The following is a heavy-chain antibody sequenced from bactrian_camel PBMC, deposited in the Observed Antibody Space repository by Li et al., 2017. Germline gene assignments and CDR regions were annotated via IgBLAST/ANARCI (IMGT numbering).Heavy chain of an antibody. D-gene: IGHD3*01. CDR2: IRSDGST. CDR1: GFSFEDAE. Sequence: HVQLVESGGGSVQAGGSLRLTCMASGFSFEDAEVGWYRQGIGNECELVSFIRSDGSTFYEDSVKGRFTISQDNAKNTLYLQMDSLKPEDTAMYHCATFGPVYGTVTCGLDRRGAYAPASQGTQVTVS. V-gene: IGHV3S55*01. J-gene: IGHJ4*01.